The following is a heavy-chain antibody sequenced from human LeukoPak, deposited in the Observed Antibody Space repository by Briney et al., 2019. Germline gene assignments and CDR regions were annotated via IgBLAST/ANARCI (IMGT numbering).Heavy chain of an antibody. CDR2: INPNSGVT. V-gene: IGHV1-2*02. CDR1: GYTFTGYY. Sequence: ASVKVSCKASGYTFTGYYMHWVRQAPGQGVEWRGWINPNSGVTNYAQKFQGRGTMARDTSISTAYMELSRLRSDDTAMYYCARDPEGGTMIVVGHTNWFDPWGQGTLVTVSS. D-gene: IGHD3-22*01. J-gene: IGHJ5*02. CDR3: ARDPEGGTMIVVGHTNWFDP.